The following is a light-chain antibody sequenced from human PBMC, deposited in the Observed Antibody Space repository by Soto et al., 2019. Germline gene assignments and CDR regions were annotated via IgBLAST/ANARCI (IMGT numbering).Light chain of an antibody. Sequence: EIVLTQSPGTLSLSPGERATLSCRASQSVSSSDLAWYQQKPGQAPRLLIYGASSRATGIPDRFSGSGSGTDFTLTISRLEPEDFAVYYCQQYGSSPRAFGQGTKVVIK. CDR3: QQYGSSPRA. J-gene: IGKJ1*01. CDR1: QSVSSSD. CDR2: GAS. V-gene: IGKV3-20*01.